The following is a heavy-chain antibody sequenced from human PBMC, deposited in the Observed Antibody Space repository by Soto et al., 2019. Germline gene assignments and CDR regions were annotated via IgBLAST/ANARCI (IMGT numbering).Heavy chain of an antibody. J-gene: IGHJ6*02. V-gene: IGHV4-59*01. CDR2: IYYSGST. D-gene: IGHD2-15*01. CDR3: AGVGGGGYSSGVPDYYYYGMDV. Sequence: SETLSLTCTVSGGSISSYYWSWIRQPPGKGLEWIGYIYYSGSTNYNPSLKSRVTISVDTSKNQFSLKLSSVTAADTAVYYCAGVGGGGYSSGVPDYYYYGMDVWGQGTTVTVSS. CDR1: GGSISSYY.